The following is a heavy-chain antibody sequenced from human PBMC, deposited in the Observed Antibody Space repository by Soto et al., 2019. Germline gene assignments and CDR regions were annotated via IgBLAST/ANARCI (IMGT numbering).Heavy chain of an antibody. Sequence: GASVKVSCKVSGYTLTELSMHWVRQAPGKGLEWMGGFDPEDGETIYAQKFQGRVTMTEDTSTDTAYMELSSLRSEDTAVYYCASLSPGPYIVATENAFDIWGKGTMVTVSS. CDR2: FDPEDGET. J-gene: IGHJ3*02. D-gene: IGHD5-12*01. CDR1: GYTLTELS. V-gene: IGHV1-24*01. CDR3: ASLSPGPYIVATENAFDI.